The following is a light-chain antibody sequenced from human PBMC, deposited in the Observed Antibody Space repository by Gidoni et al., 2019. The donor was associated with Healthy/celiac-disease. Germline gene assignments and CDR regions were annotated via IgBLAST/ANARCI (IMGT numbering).Light chain of an antibody. CDR2: RNN. J-gene: IGLJ2*01. CDR1: SSHIGSNY. Sequence: QSVLTQPPSASGTPGQMVTISCSGSSSHIGSNYVYWYQPLPGTAPKLLIDRNNQRPTRGPYRFSGSKSGTSASLAISGLRSEDEADYYCAAWDDSLSGVVCGGGTKLTVL. CDR3: AAWDDSLSGVV. V-gene: IGLV1-47*01.